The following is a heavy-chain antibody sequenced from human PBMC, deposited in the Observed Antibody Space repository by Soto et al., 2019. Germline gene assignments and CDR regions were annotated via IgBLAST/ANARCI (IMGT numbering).Heavy chain of an antibody. CDR2: ISYDGNNK. Sequence: QVQLVESGGGVVQPGTSLRLSCVPSGFTFSSHGMYWVRQAPGKGLEWVAVISYDGNNKYYGDSVKGRFTISRDNAKNMLYLQMNRLRPEDTAVYYCAKDLGQQLVLNYGMDVWGHGTTVTVSS. CDR3: AKDLGQQLVLNYGMDV. D-gene: IGHD6-13*01. J-gene: IGHJ6*02. CDR1: GFTFSSHG. V-gene: IGHV3-30*18.